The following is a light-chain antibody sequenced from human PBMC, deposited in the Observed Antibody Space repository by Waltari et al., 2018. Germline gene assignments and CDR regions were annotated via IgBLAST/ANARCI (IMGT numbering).Light chain of an antibody. J-gene: IGLJ2*01. CDR2: DHN. CDR3: LVWHSTTDHHGV. Sequence: TQDPAVSVAVGQTVRITCQGDSLRSYYASWYQQRPGQAPILVMYDHNSRPSGVPDRFSGSSSDNTASLTITGALAEDEAYYYCLVWHSTTDHHGVFGGGTKLTVL. V-gene: IGLV3-19*01. CDR1: SLRSYY.